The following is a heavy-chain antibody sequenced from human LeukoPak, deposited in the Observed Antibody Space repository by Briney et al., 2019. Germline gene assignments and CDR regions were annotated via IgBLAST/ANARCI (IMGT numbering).Heavy chain of an antibody. CDR3: ARDPGVVARYYFDY. D-gene: IGHD2-15*01. CDR2: IYYSGST. V-gene: IGHV4-59*01. CDR1: GGSISSYY. Sequence: PSETLSLTCTVSGGSISSYYWSWIRQPPGKGLEGIGYIYYSGSTNYNPSLKSRVTISVDTSKNQFSLKLSSVTAADTAVYYCARDPGVVARYYFDYWGQGTLVTVSS. J-gene: IGHJ4*02.